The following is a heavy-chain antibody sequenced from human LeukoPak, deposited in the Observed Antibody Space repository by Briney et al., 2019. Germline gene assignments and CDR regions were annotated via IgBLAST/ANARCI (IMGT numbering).Heavy chain of an antibody. CDR2: ISSSGSTI. CDR1: GFTFSSYE. D-gene: IGHD6-19*01. J-gene: IGHJ5*02. Sequence: PGGSLRLSCAASGFTFSSYEMNWVRQAPGKGLEWVSYISSSGSTIYYADSVKGRFTISRDNAKNSLYLQMNSLRAEDTAVYYCARSGFAVAGTYYWFDPWGQGTLVTVSS. CDR3: ARSGFAVAGTYYWFDP. V-gene: IGHV3-48*03.